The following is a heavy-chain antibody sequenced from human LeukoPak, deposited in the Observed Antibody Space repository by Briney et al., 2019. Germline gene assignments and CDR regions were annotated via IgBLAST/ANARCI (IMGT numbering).Heavy chain of an antibody. J-gene: IGHJ4*02. Sequence: ASVKVSCKASGYTFTSYDINWVRQATGQGLGWMGWMNPNGGNTGYAQKFQGRVTMTRNTSISTAYMELSSLRSEDTAVYYCARTLKRIVGATLGYWGQGTLVTVSS. CDR2: MNPNGGNT. V-gene: IGHV1-8*01. D-gene: IGHD1-26*01. CDR1: GYTFTSYD. CDR3: ARTLKRIVGATLGY.